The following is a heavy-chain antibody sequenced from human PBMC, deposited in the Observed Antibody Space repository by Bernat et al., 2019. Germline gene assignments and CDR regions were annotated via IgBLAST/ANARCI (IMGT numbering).Heavy chain of an antibody. CDR2: IIPILGIA. Sequence: QVQLVQSGAEVKKPGSSVKVSCKASGGTFSSYTISWVRQAPGQGLELMGRIIPILGIANYAQKFQGSVTIAADKSTSTAYMELSSLRSEDTAVYYCAIDRRHGGGDCYPFDYWGQGTRVTVSS. CDR1: GGTFSSYT. J-gene: IGHJ4*02. D-gene: IGHD2-21*02. CDR3: AIDRRHGGGDCYPFDY. V-gene: IGHV1-69*08.